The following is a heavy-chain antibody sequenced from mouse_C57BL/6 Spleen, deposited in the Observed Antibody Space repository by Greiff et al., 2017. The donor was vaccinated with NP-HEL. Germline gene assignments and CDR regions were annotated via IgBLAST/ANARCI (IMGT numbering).Heavy chain of an antibody. CDR1: GYTFTSYW. CDR2: IDPSDSYT. D-gene: IGHD2-5*01. Sequence: QVQLKQPGAELVMPGASVKLSCKASGYTFTSYWMHWVKQRPGQGLEWIGEIDPSDSYTNYNQKFKGKSTLTVDKSSSTAYIQLSSLTSEDSAVYYCARGDSNYGGYFDVWGTGTTVTVSS. CDR3: ARGDSNYGGYFDV. J-gene: IGHJ1*03. V-gene: IGHV1-69*01.